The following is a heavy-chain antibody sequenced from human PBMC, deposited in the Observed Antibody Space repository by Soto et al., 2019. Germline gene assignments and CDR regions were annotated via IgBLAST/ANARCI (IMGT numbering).Heavy chain of an antibody. J-gene: IGHJ6*03. D-gene: IGHD2-2*01. CDR3: ARGSVVVPAAIDYYYYYYMDV. CDR2: INPNSGGT. V-gene: IGHV1-2*04. CDR1: GYTFTGYY. Sequence: ASVKVSCKASGYTFTGYYMHWVRQAPGQGLERMGWINPNSGGTNYAQKFQGWVTMTRDTSISTAYMELSRLRSDDTAVYYCARGSVVVPAAIDYYYYYYMDVWGKGTTVTVSS.